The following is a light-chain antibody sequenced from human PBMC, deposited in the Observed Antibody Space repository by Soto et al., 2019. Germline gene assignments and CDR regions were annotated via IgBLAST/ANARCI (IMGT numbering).Light chain of an antibody. CDR2: EVS. CDR1: SSDVGSYNL. CDR3: CSYAGSYV. V-gene: IGLV2-23*02. Sequence: QSVLTQPASVSGSPGQSITISCTGTSSDVGSYNLVSWYQQHPGKAPKVMIYEVSKRPSGVSNRFSGSKSGNAASLTISGLQAEDEDDYYCCSYAGSYVFGTGTKVTVL. J-gene: IGLJ1*01.